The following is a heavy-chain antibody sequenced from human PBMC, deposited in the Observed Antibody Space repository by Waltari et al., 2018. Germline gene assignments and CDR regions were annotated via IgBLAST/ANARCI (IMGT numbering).Heavy chain of an antibody. V-gene: IGHV1-3*01. CDR1: GYTFTSYA. D-gene: IGHD6-19*01. J-gene: IGHJ4*02. CDR2: INAGNGNT. CDR3: ARDVSGWLGGFDY. Sequence: QVQLVQSGAEVKKPGASVKVSCKASGYTFTSYAMHWVRQAPGQRLEWMGWINAGNGNTKYSQKFQGRVTITRDTSASTAYMELSSLRSEDTAVYYCARDVSGWLGGFDYWGQGTLVTVSS.